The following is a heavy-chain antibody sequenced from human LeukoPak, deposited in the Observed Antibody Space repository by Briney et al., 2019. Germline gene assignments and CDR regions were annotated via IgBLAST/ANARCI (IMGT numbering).Heavy chain of an antibody. V-gene: IGHV3-30*02. J-gene: IGHJ3*02. CDR1: GFTFSSYA. Sequence: GGSLRLSCAASGFTFSSYAMHWVRQAPGKGLEWVAFIRYDGSNKYYADSVKGRFTISRDNSKNTLYLQMNSLRAEDTALYYCAKDKRVSEAFDIWGQGTMVTVSS. CDR3: AKDKRVSEAFDI. CDR2: IRYDGSNK. D-gene: IGHD1-14*01.